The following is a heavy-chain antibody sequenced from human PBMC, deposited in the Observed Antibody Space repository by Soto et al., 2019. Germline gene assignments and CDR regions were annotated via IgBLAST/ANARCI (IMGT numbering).Heavy chain of an antibody. CDR2: ISYDGSNK. J-gene: IGHJ4*02. Sequence: ILSCAASGFTFSSYAMHWVRQAPGKGLEWVAVISYDGSNKYYADSVKGRFTISRDNSKNTLYLQMNSLRAEDTAVYYCARDPPSYYDSSAFDYWGQGTLVTVSS. CDR3: ARDPPSYYDSSAFDY. CDR1: GFTFSSYA. V-gene: IGHV3-30-3*01. D-gene: IGHD3-22*01.